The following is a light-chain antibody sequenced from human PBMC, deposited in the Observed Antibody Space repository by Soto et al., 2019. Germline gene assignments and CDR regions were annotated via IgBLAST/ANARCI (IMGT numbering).Light chain of an antibody. CDR3: DETRSTPWR. CDR1: QSISRY. Sequence: SISAYLKGRDTSGCMASQSISRYLNWYQQKPGRAPKLLIFAAPSLQSGVPSRFSGIGSGTAYTLAISCLQPEESATHSCDETRSTPWRFADGTKVDIK. CDR2: AAP. J-gene: IGKJ1*01. V-gene: IGKV1-39*01.